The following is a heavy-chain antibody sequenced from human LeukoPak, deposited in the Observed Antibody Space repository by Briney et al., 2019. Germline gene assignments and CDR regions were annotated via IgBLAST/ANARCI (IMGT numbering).Heavy chain of an antibody. CDR3: AREASQKGAHYMDV. J-gene: IGHJ6*03. CDR1: GGSISSYY. Sequence: SETLSLTCTVSGGSISSYYWSWIRQPPGKGLEWIGYIYYSGSTNYNPSPKSRVTISVDTSKNQFYLKLSSVTVADAAVYYCAREASQKGAHYMDVWGKGTTVTISS. CDR2: IYYSGST. D-gene: IGHD3-16*01. V-gene: IGHV4-59*01.